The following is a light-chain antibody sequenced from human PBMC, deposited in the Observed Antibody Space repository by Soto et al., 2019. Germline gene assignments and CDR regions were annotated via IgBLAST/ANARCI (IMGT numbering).Light chain of an antibody. V-gene: IGLV2-14*01. Sequence: QSALTQPASVSGSPGQSITISCTGTSSDVGGYNYVSWYQHLPGKAPKLIIYEVTNRPSGVSNRFSGSKSDNTASLTISGLQAYDEADYYCCSYTSRYTPVFGTGTKLTVL. J-gene: IGLJ1*01. CDR2: EVT. CDR3: CSYTSRYTPV. CDR1: SSDVGGYNY.